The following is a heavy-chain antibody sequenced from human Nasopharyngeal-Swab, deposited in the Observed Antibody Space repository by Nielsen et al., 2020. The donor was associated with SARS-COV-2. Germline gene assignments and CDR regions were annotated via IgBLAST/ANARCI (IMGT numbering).Heavy chain of an antibody. CDR2: IWYDGSNK. D-gene: IGHD1-26*01. V-gene: IGHV3-33*01. CDR1: GFPFSSYG. J-gene: IGHJ6*02. CDR3: ARENCVGSVRYYYYYGMDV. Sequence: GGSLRLSCAASGFPFSSYGMHWVRQAPGKGLEWVAVIWYDGSNKYYADSVKGRFTVSRDNSKNTLYLQMNSLRAEDTAVYYCARENCVGSVRYYYYYGMDVWGQGTTVTVSS.